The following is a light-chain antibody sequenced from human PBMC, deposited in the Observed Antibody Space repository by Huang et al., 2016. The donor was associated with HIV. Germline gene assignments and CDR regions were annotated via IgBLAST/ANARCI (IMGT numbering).Light chain of an antibody. Sequence: AIQMTQSPSSLSASVGDRVTITCRASQGIRNDLGWYQQKPGKAPKLLIYAASTLQSGVPSWCSSSEYGTEFTLPISSLQPEDFATYYCLQDYTSPLTFGPGTKVDIK. J-gene: IGKJ3*01. V-gene: IGKV1-6*01. CDR1: QGIRND. CDR2: AAS. CDR3: LQDYTSPLT.